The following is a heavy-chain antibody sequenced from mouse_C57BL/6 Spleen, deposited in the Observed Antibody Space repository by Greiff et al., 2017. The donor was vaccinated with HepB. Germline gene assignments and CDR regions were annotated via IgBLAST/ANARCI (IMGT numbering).Heavy chain of an antibody. D-gene: IGHD3-2*02. CDR1: GFTFNTYA. CDR2: IRSKSSNYAT. CDR3: GGGAAQASWFAY. Sequence: EVKVEESGGGLVQPKGSLKLSCAASGFTFNTYAMHWVRQAPGKGLEWVARIRSKSSNYATYYADSVKDRFTISRDDSQSMLYLQMNNLKTEDTAMYYCGGGAAQASWFAYWGQGTLVTVSA. J-gene: IGHJ3*01. V-gene: IGHV10-3*01.